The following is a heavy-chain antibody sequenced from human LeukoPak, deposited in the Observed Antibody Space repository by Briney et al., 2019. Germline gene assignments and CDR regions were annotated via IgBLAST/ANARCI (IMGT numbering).Heavy chain of an antibody. V-gene: IGHV5-51*01. CDR2: IYPDDSDT. Sequence: GESLKISCKTSGYSFTTYWIGWVRQMPGTGLEWVGAIYPDDSDTRYSPSFQGQVVISADRSIRTAYLQWNTLKTSDTAMYYCVGKRGASGTTNHSDPWGQGTWSPSPQ. CDR1: GYSFTTYW. D-gene: IGHD3-10*01. CDR3: VGKRGASGTTNHSDP. J-gene: IGHJ5*02.